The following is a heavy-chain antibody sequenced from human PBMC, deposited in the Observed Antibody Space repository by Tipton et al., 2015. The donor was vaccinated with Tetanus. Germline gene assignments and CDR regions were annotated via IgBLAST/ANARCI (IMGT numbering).Heavy chain of an antibody. D-gene: IGHD1/OR15-1a*01. CDR2: ISSRNTYI. Sequence: SLRLSCAVSGFTFSNYVMNWVRQAPGKGPEWVSSISSRNTYIYYADSVKGRFTISRDNAKSSLFLQMDSRRAEDTALYYWTSGNTFAYWGQGTLVTVSS. J-gene: IGHJ4*02. CDR1: GFTFSNYV. V-gene: IGHV3-21*01. CDR3: TSGNTFAY.